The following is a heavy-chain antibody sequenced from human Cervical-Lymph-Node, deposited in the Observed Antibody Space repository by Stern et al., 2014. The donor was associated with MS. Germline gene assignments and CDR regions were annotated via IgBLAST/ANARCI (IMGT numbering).Heavy chain of an antibody. CDR1: GFTFSSYG. Sequence: QVKLVESGGAVVLPGRSLRLSCAASGFTFSSYGMHLVRLAPGKVLVWGTVIPNDCNHKYYAASVKSRFTICRDNPKNTLHMQKNSVTPENTAIYYCARDYEDTSMLFDHWGQGTLVTVSA. CDR3: ARDYEDTSMLFDH. J-gene: IGHJ4*02. CDR2: IPNDCNHK. D-gene: IGHD2-8*01. V-gene: IGHV3-30*03.